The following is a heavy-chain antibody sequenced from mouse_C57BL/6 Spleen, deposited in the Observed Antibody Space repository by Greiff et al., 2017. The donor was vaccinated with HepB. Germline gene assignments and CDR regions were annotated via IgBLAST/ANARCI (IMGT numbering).Heavy chain of an antibody. V-gene: IGHV1-55*01. CDR1: GYTFTSYW. CDR2: IYPGSGST. J-gene: IGHJ4*01. CDR3: ARKKGMRLDAMDY. Sequence: QVQLQQSGAELVKPGASVKMSCKASGYTFTSYWITWVKQRPGQGLEWIGDIYPGSGSTNYNEKFKSKATLTVDTSSSTAYMQLSSLTSEDSAVYYCARKKGMRLDAMDYWGQGTSVTVSS. D-gene: IGHD2-13*01.